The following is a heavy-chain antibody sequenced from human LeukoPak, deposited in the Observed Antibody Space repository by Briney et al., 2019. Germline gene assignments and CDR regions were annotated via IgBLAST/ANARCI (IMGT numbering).Heavy chain of an antibody. J-gene: IGHJ4*02. CDR1: GFTFSSYP. CDR2: ISYDGSNE. CDR3: ARSYSGGWYGIGY. V-gene: IGHV3-30-3*01. Sequence: GKSLRLSCAASGFTFSSYPMHWVRQAPGKGLGWVAVISYDGSNEYYADSVKGRFTISRDNSKNTLYLQMNSLRAEDTAVYYCARSYSGGWYGIGYWGQGTLVTVSS. D-gene: IGHD6-19*01.